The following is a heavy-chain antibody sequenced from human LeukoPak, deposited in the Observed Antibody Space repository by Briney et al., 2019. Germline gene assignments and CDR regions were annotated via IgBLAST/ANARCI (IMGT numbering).Heavy chain of an antibody. J-gene: IGHJ5*02. CDR1: GGSISSGGYF. D-gene: IGHD3-10*01. CDR3: ARVRYYGSGEEIDP. Sequence: PSETLSLTCTVSGGSISSGGYFWGWIRQNPGKGLEWIGYIYHGGNTYYNPSLKSRVTISVDTSKNQFSLTLSPVTAADTAMYYCARVRYYGSGEEIDPWGQGTLVTVSS. CDR2: IYHGGNT. V-gene: IGHV4-31*03.